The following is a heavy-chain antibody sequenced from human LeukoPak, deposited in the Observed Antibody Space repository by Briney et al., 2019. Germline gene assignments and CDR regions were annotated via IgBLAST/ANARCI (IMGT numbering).Heavy chain of an antibody. V-gene: IGHV3-13*01. J-gene: IGHJ6*03. CDR1: GFTFRSYD. CDR2: IGTAGEI. Sequence: PGGSLRLSCAASGFTFRSYDMHWVRQATGKGLEWVSGIGTAGEIYYPGSVKGRFTISRENAKNSLYLQMNSLRAGDTAVYYCAKGRGWEASYYYYYMDVWGKGTTVTISS. CDR3: AKGRGWEASYYYYYMDV. D-gene: IGHD1-26*01.